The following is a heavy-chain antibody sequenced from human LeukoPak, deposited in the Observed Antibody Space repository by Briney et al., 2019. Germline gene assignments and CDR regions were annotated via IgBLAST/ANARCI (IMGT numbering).Heavy chain of an antibody. J-gene: IGHJ4*02. D-gene: IGHD2-8*02. Sequence: ASVKVSCKTSGYTFTDYGISWVRQAPGQGLEWMGWTSTNKGNTNYAQKVQGRVTMTTDTSTRTAYMELKSLRSDDTAVFFCARDSVLPGFPGHWGQGTLVTVSS. V-gene: IGHV1-18*01. CDR2: TSTNKGNT. CDR3: ARDSVLPGFPGH. CDR1: GYTFTDYG.